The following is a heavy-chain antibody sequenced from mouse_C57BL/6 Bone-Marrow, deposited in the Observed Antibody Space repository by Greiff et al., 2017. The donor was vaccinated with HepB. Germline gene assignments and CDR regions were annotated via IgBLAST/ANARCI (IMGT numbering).Heavy chain of an antibody. CDR3: ARPRSTMITTYFDV. Sequence: EVMLVESGGGLVQPGGSLKLSCAASGFTFSDYYMYWVRQTPEKRLEWVAYISNGGGSTYYPDTVKGRFTISRDNAKNTLYLQMSRLKSEDTAMYYCARPRSTMITTYFDVWGTGTTVTVSS. V-gene: IGHV5-12*01. CDR2: ISNGGGST. J-gene: IGHJ1*03. D-gene: IGHD2-4*01. CDR1: GFTFSDYY.